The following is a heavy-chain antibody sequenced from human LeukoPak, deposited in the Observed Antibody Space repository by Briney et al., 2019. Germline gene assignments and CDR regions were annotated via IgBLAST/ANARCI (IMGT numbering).Heavy chain of an antibody. CDR1: GFTFNTYG. CDR3: GRGGKVEQLVLAR. Sequence: GGSLRLSCAASGFTFNTYGMSWVRQAPGKGLEWVSAISGSGDNTDYADSVKGRFTISRDNSKNTLYLQMNSLRAEDTAVYYCGRGGKVEQLVLARWGQGSLVTVSS. J-gene: IGHJ4*02. V-gene: IGHV3-23*01. CDR2: ISGSGDNT. D-gene: IGHD6-13*01.